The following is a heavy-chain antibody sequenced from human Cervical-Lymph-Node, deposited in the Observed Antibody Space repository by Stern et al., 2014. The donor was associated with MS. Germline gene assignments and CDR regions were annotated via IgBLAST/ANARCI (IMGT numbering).Heavy chain of an antibody. D-gene: IGHD4-11*01. CDR1: GGSITNRDY. J-gene: IGHJ2*01. CDR3: ARGVTAVTNYVPNWCFDL. V-gene: IGHV4-39*02. CDR2: VYYSGIT. Sequence: QVQLQESGPGLVKPSETLSLTCSVSGGSITNRDYWGWIRQSPGKGLEWIGSVYYSGITYYRPSLKSRATISIDTSKNHFSLTLISVTATDTAVYFCARGVTAVTNYVPNWCFDLWGRGTLVTISS.